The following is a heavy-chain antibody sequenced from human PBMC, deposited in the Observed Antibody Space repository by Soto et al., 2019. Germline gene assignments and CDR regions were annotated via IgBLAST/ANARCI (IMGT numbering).Heavy chain of an antibody. J-gene: IGHJ4*02. V-gene: IGHV4-34*01. CDR2: INHSGST. CDR1: GGSFSGYY. D-gene: IGHD3-10*01. CDR3: ARGYSTYYYGSGSLDPFDY. Sequence: LSLTCAVYGGSFSGYYWSWIRQPPGKGLEWIGEINHSGSTNYNPSLKSRVTISVDTSKNQFSLKLSSVTAADTAVYYYARGYSTYYYGSGSLDPFDYWGQGTLVTVSS.